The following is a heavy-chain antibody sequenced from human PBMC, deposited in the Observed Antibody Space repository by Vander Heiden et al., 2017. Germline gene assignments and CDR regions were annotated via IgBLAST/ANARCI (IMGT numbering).Heavy chain of an antibody. Sequence: VQLVESGGGLVQPGGSLRPPCAASGFTFSSHSMTWVGHAPGKGLEWVSYISSSSSTRYYADSVKGRFTSSRDNAKNSLCLQMNSLRDEDTAVYYCARGEGTHDYDYYGMDVWGQGTTVTVSS. CDR1: GFTFSSHS. CDR2: ISSSSSTR. CDR3: ARGEGTHDYDYYGMDV. D-gene: IGHD1-1*01. J-gene: IGHJ6*02. V-gene: IGHV3-48*02.